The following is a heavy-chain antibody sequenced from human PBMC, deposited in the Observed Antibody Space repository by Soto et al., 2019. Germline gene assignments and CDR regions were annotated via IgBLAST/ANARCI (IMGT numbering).Heavy chain of an antibody. D-gene: IGHD6-19*01. V-gene: IGHV1-18*01. CDR3: ARVSSSGWYTAAY. J-gene: IGHJ4*02. CDR1: GYTFTSYD. Sequence: QVQLVQSGDEVKKPGASVKVSCKASGYTFTSYDINWVRQAPGQGLEWMGWISGYNGNTNYAQKLQGRVTMTADTSTSTSYMELKSLRSDDTAVYYCARVSSSGWYTAAYWGQGTLVTVSS. CDR2: ISGYNGNT.